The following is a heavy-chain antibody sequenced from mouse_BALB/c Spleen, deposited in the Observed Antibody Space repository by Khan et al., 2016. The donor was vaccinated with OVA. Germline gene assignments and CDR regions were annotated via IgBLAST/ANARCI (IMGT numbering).Heavy chain of an antibody. CDR2: INTYTGEP. D-gene: IGHD2-14*01. J-gene: IGHJ4*01. V-gene: IGHV9-3-1*01. CDR3: ARVGYNGTMDF. Sequence: QIQLVQSGPELKKPGETVQISCKASGFTFTNYGMNWVRQAPGKGLKWMGWINTYTGEPTFTDDFKGRFAFSLETSASTAYLQINSLKNEDTATXFCARVGYNGTMDFWGQRTSVTVSS. CDR1: GFTFTNYG.